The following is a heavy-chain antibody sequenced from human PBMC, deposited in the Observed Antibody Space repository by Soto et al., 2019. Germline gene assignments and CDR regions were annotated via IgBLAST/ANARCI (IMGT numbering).Heavy chain of an antibody. Sequence: QVQLVESGGGVVQPGRSLRLSCAASGFTFSSYGMHWVRQAPGKGLEWVAVIWYDGSNKYYADSVKGRFTISRDNSKNTLYLQMNSLRAEGTAVYYCARDSLPNWFDPWGQGTLVTVSS. J-gene: IGHJ5*02. CDR1: GFTFSSYG. V-gene: IGHV3-33*01. CDR2: IWYDGSNK. CDR3: ARDSLPNWFDP.